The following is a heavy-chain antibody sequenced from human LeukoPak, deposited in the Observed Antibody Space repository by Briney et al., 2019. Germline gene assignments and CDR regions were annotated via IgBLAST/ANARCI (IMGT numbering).Heavy chain of an antibody. J-gene: IGHJ4*02. Sequence: GGSLRLSCAASGFIFSNYAMYWVRQAPGKGLEWVAVISHDGTDKDYSDSVKGRFTISRDKSKNTLYLQMNSLRPEDTAVYYCAKSRGSGSNMARGVNFDYWGQGTLVTVSS. D-gene: IGHD3-10*01. CDR1: GFIFSNYA. CDR3: AKSRGSGSNMARGVNFDY. CDR2: ISHDGTDK. V-gene: IGHV3-30*04.